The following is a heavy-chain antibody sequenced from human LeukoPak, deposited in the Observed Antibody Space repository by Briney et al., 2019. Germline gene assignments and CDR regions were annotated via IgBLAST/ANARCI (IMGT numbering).Heavy chain of an antibody. CDR2: FDPEDGET. D-gene: IGHD3-9*01. CDR3: AADGLRYPDPYYFDY. J-gene: IGHJ4*02. CDR1: GYTLTELS. V-gene: IGHV1-24*01. Sequence: ASVKVSCKVSGYTLTELSMHWVRQAPGKGLEWMGGFDPEDGETIYAQKFQGRVTMTEDTSTGTAYMELSSLRSEDTAVYYCAADGLRYPDPYYFDYWGQGTLVTVSS.